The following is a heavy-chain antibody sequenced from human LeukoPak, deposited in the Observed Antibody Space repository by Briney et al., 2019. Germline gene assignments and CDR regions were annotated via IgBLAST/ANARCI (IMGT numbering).Heavy chain of an antibody. CDR3: ARSRYRPIFDY. CDR1: GFTFSSYE. D-gene: IGHD5-18*01. J-gene: IGHJ4*02. Sequence: TGGSLRLCCAASGFTFSSYEMNWVRQAPGKGLEWVSYISSSGSTIYYADSVKGRFTISRDNAKNSLYLQMNSLRAEDTAVYYCARSRYRPIFDYWGQGTLVTVSS. CDR2: ISSSGSTI. V-gene: IGHV3-48*03.